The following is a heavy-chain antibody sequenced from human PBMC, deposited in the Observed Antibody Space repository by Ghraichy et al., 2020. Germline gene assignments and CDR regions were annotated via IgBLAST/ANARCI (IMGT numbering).Heavy chain of an antibody. V-gene: IGHV3-23*01. CDR1: GFTFSSYA. CDR2: ISGSGDST. D-gene: IGHD6-13*01. J-gene: IGHJ6*02. Sequence: GESLNISCEASGFTFSSYAMSWVRQTPGKGLEWVSGISGSGDSTYYADSVKGRFTISSDNSKNTLYLQMNSLRAEDTAVYYCAKGLAAGTTSITYFYNCLDVWGHGTTVTVSS. CDR3: AKGLAAGTTSITYFYNCLDV.